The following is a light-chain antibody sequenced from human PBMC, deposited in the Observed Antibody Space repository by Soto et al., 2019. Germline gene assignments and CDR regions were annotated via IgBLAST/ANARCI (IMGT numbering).Light chain of an antibody. CDR1: QSVSSSY. CDR3: QQYGY. Sequence: EIVLTQSPGTLSLSPGERATLSCRASQSVSSSYLAWYQQKPGQAPSLLIYGASSRDTGIPDRFSGSGSGTDFTLTISRLEPEDFAVYYCQQYGYFGQGTKLEIK. V-gene: IGKV3-20*01. J-gene: IGKJ2*01. CDR2: GAS.